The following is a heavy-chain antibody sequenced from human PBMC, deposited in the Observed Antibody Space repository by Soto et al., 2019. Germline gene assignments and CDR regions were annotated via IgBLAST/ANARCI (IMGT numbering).Heavy chain of an antibody. CDR3: AREERDYYYYGMDV. V-gene: IGHV4-30-4*08. CDR1: GGSISSGGYY. CDR2: IYYSGST. D-gene: IGHD1-26*01. J-gene: IGHJ6*02. Sequence: TLSLTCTVSGGSISSGGYYWSWIRQHPGKGLEWIGYIYYSGSTYYNPSLKSRVTISVDTSKNQFSLKLSSVTAADTAVYYCAREERDYYYYGMDVWGQGTTVTVSS.